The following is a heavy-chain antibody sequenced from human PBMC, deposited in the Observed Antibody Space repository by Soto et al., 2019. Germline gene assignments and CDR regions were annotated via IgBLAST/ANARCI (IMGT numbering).Heavy chain of an antibody. V-gene: IGHV1-46*03. CDR1: GYTFTSYY. CDR2: INPSGGST. Sequence: QVQLVQSGAEVKKPGASVKVSCKASGYTFTSYYMHWVRQAPGQGLEWMGIINPSGGSTSYAQKFPGVVPSTRATSTSAVYMERSSLSSEDTAVYYCARVLQQLPWGGYYSYYGMDVWGQGTTVTVSS. CDR3: ARVLQQLPWGGYYSYYGMDV. J-gene: IGHJ6*02. D-gene: IGHD6-13*01.